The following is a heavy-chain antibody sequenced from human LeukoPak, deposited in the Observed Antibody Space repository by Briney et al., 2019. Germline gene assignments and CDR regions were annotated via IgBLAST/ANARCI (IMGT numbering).Heavy chain of an antibody. Sequence: ASVKVSCKASGYTFTSYAVHWVRQAPGQRLEWMGWINAGNGNTKYSQKFQGRVTITRDTSASTAYMELSSLRSEDTAVYYCARVDTLYYDILTGPWGQGTLVTVSS. D-gene: IGHD3-9*01. CDR1: GYTFTSYA. V-gene: IGHV1-3*01. J-gene: IGHJ5*02. CDR2: INAGNGNT. CDR3: ARVDTLYYDILTGP.